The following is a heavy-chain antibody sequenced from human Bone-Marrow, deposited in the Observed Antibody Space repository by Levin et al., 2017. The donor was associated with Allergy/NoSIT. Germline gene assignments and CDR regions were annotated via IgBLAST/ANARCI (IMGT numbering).Heavy chain of an antibody. CDR2: ISNDGRKK. V-gene: IGHV3-30*18. Sequence: RAGGSLRLSCAASGITFSSYGMHWVRQAPGKGLEWVAVISNDGRKKYYADSVKGRFTISRDNSKSTLYLQMNSLRAEDTAVYYCANQESTTHSYYFDYWGQGTLVTVSS. D-gene: IGHD1-14*01. J-gene: IGHJ4*02. CDR1: GITFSSYG. CDR3: ANQESTTHSYYFDY.